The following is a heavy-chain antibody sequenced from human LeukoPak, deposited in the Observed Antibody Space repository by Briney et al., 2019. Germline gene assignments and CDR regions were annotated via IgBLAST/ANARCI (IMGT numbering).Heavy chain of an antibody. CDR1: GGTFSSYA. J-gene: IGHJ3*02. Sequence: ASVKVSCKASGGTFSSYAISWVRQAPGQGLEWMGIINPSGGSTSYAQKFQGRVTMTRDMSTSTVYMELSSLRSEDTAVYYCARDPPAYCSGGSCYSNAFDIWGQGTMVTVSS. V-gene: IGHV1-46*01. D-gene: IGHD2-15*01. CDR2: INPSGGST. CDR3: ARDPPAYCSGGSCYSNAFDI.